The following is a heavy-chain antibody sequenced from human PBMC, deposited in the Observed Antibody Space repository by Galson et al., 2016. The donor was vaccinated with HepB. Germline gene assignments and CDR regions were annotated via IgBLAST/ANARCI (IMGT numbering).Heavy chain of an antibody. J-gene: IGHJ4*02. CDR3: VRGAGWVFDS. D-gene: IGHD1-26*01. V-gene: IGHV3-15*07. CDR2: TKSNTDGGTT. CDR1: GFSLSNTW. Sequence: SLRLSCAASGFSLSNTWMNWVRQAPGKRPEWVGLTKSNTDGGTTDYAAPVKGRFTISRDDSKNTLYLQMNSLRVEDTATYYCVRGAGWVFDSWGQGTLVTVSS.